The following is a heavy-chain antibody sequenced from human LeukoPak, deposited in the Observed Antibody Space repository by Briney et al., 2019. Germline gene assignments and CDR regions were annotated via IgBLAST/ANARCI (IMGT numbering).Heavy chain of an antibody. J-gene: IGHJ4*02. CDR1: GFTFSSYG. V-gene: IGHV3-30*18. CDR2: ISYGGSNK. Sequence: PGRSLRLSCAASGFTFSSYGMHWVRQALGKGLEWVAVISYGGSNKYYADSVKGRFTISRDNSKNTLYLQMNSLRAEDTAVYYCAKDVGDSYFDYWGQGTLVTVSS. D-gene: IGHD4-17*01. CDR3: AKDVGDSYFDY.